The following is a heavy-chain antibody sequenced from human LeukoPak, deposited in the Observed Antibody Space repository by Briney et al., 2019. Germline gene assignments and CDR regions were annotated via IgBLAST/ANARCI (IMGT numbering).Heavy chain of an antibody. CDR2: ISGSGGST. V-gene: IGHV3-23*01. CDR1: GFTFSSYA. D-gene: IGHD3-22*01. CDR3: AKDHSAYYYDSSGYYGYYFDY. J-gene: IGHJ4*02. Sequence: GRSLRLSCAASGFTFSSYAMSWVRQAPGKGLEWVSAISGSGGSTYYADSVKGRFTISRDNSKNTLYLQMNSLRAEDTAVYYCAKDHSAYYYDSSGYYGYYFDYWGQGTLVTVSS.